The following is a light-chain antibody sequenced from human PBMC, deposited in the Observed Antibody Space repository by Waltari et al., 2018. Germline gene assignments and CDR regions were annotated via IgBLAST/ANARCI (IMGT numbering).Light chain of an antibody. J-gene: IGKJ1*01. V-gene: IGKV1-39*01. CDR2: GAS. CDR1: QSISRN. CDR3: QESDSTLTWT. Sequence: DIQMTQSPSSLSASVGDRVTITCRASQSISRNLNWYQQKPGKAPRLLISGASSLQSGVPSRFSGSGSGTDFTLTITSLQAEDFATYYCQESDSTLTWTFGPGT.